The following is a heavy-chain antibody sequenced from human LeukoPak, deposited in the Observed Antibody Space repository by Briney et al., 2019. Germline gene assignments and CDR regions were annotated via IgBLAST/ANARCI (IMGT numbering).Heavy chain of an antibody. J-gene: IGHJ4*02. CDR2: FDPEDGET. D-gene: IGHD6-6*01. CDR3: ARDGYSSSSFIPFDY. V-gene: IGHV1-24*01. CDR1: GYTLTELS. Sequence: ASVKVSCKVSGYTLTELSMHRVRQAPGKGLEWMGGFDPEDGETIYAQKFQGRVTMTEDTSTDTAYMELSSLRSEDTAVYYCARDGYSSSSFIPFDYWGQGTLVTVSS.